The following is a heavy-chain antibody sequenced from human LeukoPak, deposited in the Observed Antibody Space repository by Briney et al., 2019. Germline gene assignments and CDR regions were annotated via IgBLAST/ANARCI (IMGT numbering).Heavy chain of an antibody. CDR3: AKEEGYYYDSGGYYVEYFQH. Sequence: PGGSLRLSCAASGFTFSDSYMSWVRQAPGKGLEWVSAISGSGGTTYYADSVKGRFTFSRDNSKNTLYLQMNSLRAEDTAVYYCAKEEGYYYDSGGYYVEYFQHWGQGTLVTVSS. J-gene: IGHJ1*01. CDR1: GFTFSDSY. V-gene: IGHV3-23*01. D-gene: IGHD3-22*01. CDR2: ISGSGGTT.